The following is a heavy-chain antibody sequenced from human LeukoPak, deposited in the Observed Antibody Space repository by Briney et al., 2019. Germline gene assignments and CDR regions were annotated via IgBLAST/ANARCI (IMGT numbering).Heavy chain of an antibody. D-gene: IGHD6-19*01. J-gene: IGHJ6*04. CDR3: ATKQWLAPPPHS. CDR1: GFTFSKYW. CDR2: INTDGTVT. V-gene: IGHV3-74*03. Sequence: PGRRLRLSCAAAGFTFSKYWMRWVRQAPGEGLESVSRINTDGTVTTYADSVKGRFTASRDNADHPMFRQINRVRTEETSVNDCATKQWLAPPPHSWGKGTPVTVSS.